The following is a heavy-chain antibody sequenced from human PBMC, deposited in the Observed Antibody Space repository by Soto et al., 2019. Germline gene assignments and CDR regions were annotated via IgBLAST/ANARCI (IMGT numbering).Heavy chain of an antibody. Sequence: GGSLRLSCAASGLTFSNALMSWVRQAPGKGLEWVGRIKSKTDGGTTDYAAPVKVRVTISRDNSKNTLYLQRNSLKTADTAVYYCTTGLTVLGVVIDPWGQGTLVTVSS. D-gene: IGHD3-3*01. V-gene: IGHV3-15*01. CDR1: GLTFSNAL. CDR3: TTGLTVLGVVIDP. CDR2: IKSKTDGGTT. J-gene: IGHJ5*02.